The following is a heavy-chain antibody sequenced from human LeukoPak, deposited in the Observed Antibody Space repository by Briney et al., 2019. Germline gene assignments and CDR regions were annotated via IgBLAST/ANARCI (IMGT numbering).Heavy chain of an antibody. CDR3: ARVGLVDNEYGFYFYMDV. CDR1: GYTFSDYG. J-gene: IGHJ6*03. CDR2: ISGYNGNT. V-gene: IGHV1-18*01. D-gene: IGHD4/OR15-4a*01. Sequence: GASVKVSCKPSGYTFSDYGITWVLQAPGQGIEWMGWISGYNGNTNYAESLQGRVTMTIDTSTSTAYMDLRSLRSDDTAVYYCARVGLVDNEYGFYFYMDVWGKGTTVIVSS.